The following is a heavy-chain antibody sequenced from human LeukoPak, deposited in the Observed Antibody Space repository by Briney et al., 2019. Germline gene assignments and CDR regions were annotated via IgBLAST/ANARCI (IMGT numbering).Heavy chain of an antibody. CDR3: ARGLYGGNSAAGY. CDR1: GYTFTGYY. V-gene: IGHV1-2*06. Sequence: ASVKVSCKASGYTFTGYYMHWVRQAPGQGLEWMGRINPNSGGTNYAQKFQGRVTMTRDTSISTAYMKLSRLRSDDTAVYYCARGLYGGNSAAGYWGQGTLVTVSS. J-gene: IGHJ4*02. CDR2: INPNSGGT. D-gene: IGHD4-23*01.